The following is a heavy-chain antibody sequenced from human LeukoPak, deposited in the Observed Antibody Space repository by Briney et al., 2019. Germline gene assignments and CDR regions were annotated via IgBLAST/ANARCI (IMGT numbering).Heavy chain of an antibody. CDR1: GYTFTTYA. CDR3: ARSNNDGDYLGVGFDY. Sequence: ASVTVSFTTSGYTFTTYAINWVRQAPGQGLEWMGWINTNTGNPTYARGFTGRFVFSLDTSVSTTYLQISSLKAEDTAIYYCARSNNDGDYLGVGFDYWGQGALVTVSS. D-gene: IGHD4-17*01. CDR2: INTNTGNP. J-gene: IGHJ4*02. V-gene: IGHV7-4-1*02.